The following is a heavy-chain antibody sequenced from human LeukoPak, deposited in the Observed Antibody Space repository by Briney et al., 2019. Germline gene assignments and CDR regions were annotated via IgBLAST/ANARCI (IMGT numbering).Heavy chain of an antibody. CDR1: GFTFSSYA. CDR3: AGSTTGMYYFDY. Sequence: GGSLRLSCAASGFTFSSYAMSWVRQAPGKGLEWVSAISGSGGSTYYADSVKGRFTISRDNSMNTLYLQMNSLRAEDSAMYYCAGSTTGMYYFDYWGQGTLVTVS. J-gene: IGHJ4*02. D-gene: IGHD2/OR15-2a*01. V-gene: IGHV3-23*01. CDR2: ISGSGGST.